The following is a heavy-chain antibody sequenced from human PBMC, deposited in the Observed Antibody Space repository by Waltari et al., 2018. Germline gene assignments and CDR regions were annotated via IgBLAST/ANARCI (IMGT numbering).Heavy chain of an antibody. J-gene: IGHJ4*02. CDR1: GYSIKNNYY. V-gene: IGHV4-38-2*02. CDR3: ARVVPRAANDY. Sequence: QVQLQESGPGLVKPSGTLSLTCTVSGYSIKNNYYWGWIRQPPGEGLEWIGTIYHTGDTSSNPSLKSRVIISVDTSKNQFSLRLSSVTAADTAVYYCARVVPRAANDYWGQGTLVTVSS. D-gene: IGHD3-10*01. CDR2: IYHTGDT.